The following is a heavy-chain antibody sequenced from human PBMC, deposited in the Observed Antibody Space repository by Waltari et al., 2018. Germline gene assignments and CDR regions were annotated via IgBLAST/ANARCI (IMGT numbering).Heavy chain of an antibody. CDR1: GFTFGSYS. CDR2: ISSSSDTI. J-gene: IGHJ4*02. Sequence: EVQLVESGGGLVQPGGSLRLSCAASGFTFGSYSMNWVRQAPGKGLEWVSYISSSSDTIHYADSVEGRFTISRDNAKNSLYLQMYSLRAEDTAVYYCARDGSSGYDSDYWGQGALVTVSS. D-gene: IGHD5-12*01. CDR3: ARDGSSGYDSDY. V-gene: IGHV3-48*01.